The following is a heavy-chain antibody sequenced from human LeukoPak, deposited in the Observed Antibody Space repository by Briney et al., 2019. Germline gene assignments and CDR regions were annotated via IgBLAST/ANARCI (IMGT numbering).Heavy chain of an antibody. D-gene: IGHD2-15*01. V-gene: IGHV4-59*12. J-gene: IGHJ4*02. CDR3: ARVGGYDIVGNFDY. CDR1: GGSISSYY. CDR2: IYYSGST. Sequence: SETLSLTCTVSGGSISSYYWSWIRQPPGKGLEWIGYIYYSGSTNYNPSLKSRVTMSLDTSKNQFSLQLSSVTAADTAVYYCARVGGYDIVGNFDYWGRGTLVTVSS.